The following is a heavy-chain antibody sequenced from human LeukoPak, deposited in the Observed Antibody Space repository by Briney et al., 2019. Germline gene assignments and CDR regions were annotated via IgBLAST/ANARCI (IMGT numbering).Heavy chain of an antibody. J-gene: IGHJ4*02. CDR2: ISYDGSNK. D-gene: IGHD6-13*01. Sequence: GESLRLSCAASGFTFSSYGMHWVRQAPGKGLEWVAVISYDGSNKYYADSVKGRFTISRDNSKNTLYLQMNSLRAEDTAVYYCAKDVGPGIAAAGTFLGFDYWGQGTLVTVSS. V-gene: IGHV3-30*18. CDR1: GFTFSSYG. CDR3: AKDVGPGIAAAGTFLGFDY.